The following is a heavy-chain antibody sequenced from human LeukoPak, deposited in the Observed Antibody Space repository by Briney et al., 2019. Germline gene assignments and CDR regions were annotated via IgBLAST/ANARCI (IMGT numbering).Heavy chain of an antibody. J-gene: IGHJ3*02. D-gene: IGHD2-2*01. CDR2: INAYNGNT. Sequence: GASVKVSCKASGYNFTSYGISWVRQDPGQGLEWIGWINAYNGNTNNAHKLQSRVTMTTDTSPSTAYVELRSLRSDDSAVYYCARANIVVVDDTFDIWGQGTMVTVSS. V-gene: IGHV1-18*01. CDR1: GYNFTSYG. CDR3: ARANIVVVDDTFDI.